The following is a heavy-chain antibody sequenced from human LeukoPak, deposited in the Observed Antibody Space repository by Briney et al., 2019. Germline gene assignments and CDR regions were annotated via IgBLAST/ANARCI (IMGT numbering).Heavy chain of an antibody. Sequence: GGSLRLSCAASGFTFSSYSMNWVRQAPGKGLEWVSYISSSSSTIYYADSVKGRFTISRDNAKNSLYLQMNSLRAEDTAVYYCARDTNRYSGSYSEYWGQGTLVTVSS. J-gene: IGHJ4*02. D-gene: IGHD1-26*01. CDR2: ISSSSSTI. CDR1: GFTFSSYS. CDR3: ARDTNRYSGSYSEY. V-gene: IGHV3-48*01.